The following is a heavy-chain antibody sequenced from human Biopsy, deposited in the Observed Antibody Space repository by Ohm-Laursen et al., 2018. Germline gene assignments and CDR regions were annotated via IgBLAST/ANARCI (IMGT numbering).Heavy chain of an antibody. CDR3: ARMDCSGGSCHYYSYGMDV. D-gene: IGHD2-15*01. V-gene: IGHV4-4*09. CDR1: GVSITAYY. CDR2: IHHSGST. Sequence: SDTLSLTCTVSGVSITAYYWSWIRQPPGKGLECIGNIHHSGSTNYNPSLKRPLTISVDTSKNQFPLKLSFVTAADTAVYYCARMDCSGGSCHYYSYGMDVWGQETTVTVSS. J-gene: IGHJ6*02.